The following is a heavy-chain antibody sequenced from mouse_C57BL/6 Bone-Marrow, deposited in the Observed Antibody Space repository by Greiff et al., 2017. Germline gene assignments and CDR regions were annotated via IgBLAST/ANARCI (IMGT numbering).Heavy chain of an antibody. CDR1: GFSLTSYG. J-gene: IGHJ4*01. V-gene: IGHV2-5*01. D-gene: IGHD1-1*01. Sequence: VKLQESGPGLVQPSPSLSITCTVSGFSLTSYGVHWVRQSPGKGLGWLGVIWRGGSTDYNAAIMSSMSITNDNSTCHVFFKMNSLQADDTAIYYCAKKPGSSYVYAMDYWGQGTSVTVSS. CDR3: AKKPGSSYVYAMDY. CDR2: IWRGGST.